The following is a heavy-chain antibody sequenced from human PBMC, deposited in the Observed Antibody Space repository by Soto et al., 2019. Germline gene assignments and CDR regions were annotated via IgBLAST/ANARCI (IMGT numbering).Heavy chain of an antibody. CDR2: IYWDDDK. CDR1: GFSLSTSGVG. D-gene: IGHD3-3*01. J-gene: IGHJ3*02. CDR3: AHMGMVSIFGVVIIPDAFDI. V-gene: IGHV2-5*02. Sequence: QITLKESGPTLVKPTQTLTLTCTFSGFSLSTSGVGVGWIRQPPGKALEWLALIYWDDDKRYSPSLKSRLTITKDTSKNQVVLTMTNMDPVDTATYYSAHMGMVSIFGVVIIPDAFDIWGQGTMVTVSS.